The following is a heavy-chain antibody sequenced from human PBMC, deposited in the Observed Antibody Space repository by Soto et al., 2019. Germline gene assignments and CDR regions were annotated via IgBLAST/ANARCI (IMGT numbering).Heavy chain of an antibody. CDR3: ARGGVGYCSSTSCYIYRGYYYYYGMDV. CDR2: INHSGST. J-gene: IGHJ6*02. Sequence: SETLSLTCAVYGGSFSGYYWSWIRQPPGKGLEWIGEINHSGSTNYNPSLKSRVTISVDTSKNQFSLKLSSVPAADTAVYYCARGGVGYCSSTSCYIYRGYYYYYGMDVWGQGTTVTVSS. CDR1: GGSFSGYY. V-gene: IGHV4-34*01. D-gene: IGHD2-2*02.